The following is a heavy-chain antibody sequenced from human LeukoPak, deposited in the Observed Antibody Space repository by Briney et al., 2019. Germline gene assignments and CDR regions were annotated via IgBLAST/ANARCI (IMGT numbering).Heavy chain of an antibody. CDR3: AKSRARREGSSGSIDY. Sequence: GGSLRLSCVASGFTYNTYWMSWIRQAPGKGLEWVSGILDSGYSTYYANSVKGRFTISRDNSKNTLYLQMNSLRADDTAVYYCAKSRARREGSSGSIDYWGQGTLVTVSS. J-gene: IGHJ4*02. CDR1: GFTYNTYW. CDR2: ILDSGYST. D-gene: IGHD3-22*01. V-gene: IGHV3-23*01.